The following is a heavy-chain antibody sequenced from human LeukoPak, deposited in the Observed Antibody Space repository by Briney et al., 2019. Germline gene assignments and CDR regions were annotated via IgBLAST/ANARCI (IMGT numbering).Heavy chain of an antibody. CDR1: GFSLSTSGMC. D-gene: IGHD6-13*01. J-gene: IGHJ6*02. CDR3: ARIRVAAAGTWNYYGMDV. V-gene: IGHV2-70*11. Sequence: SGPTLVNPTQTLTLTCTFSGFSLSTSGMCVSWIRQPPGKALEWLARIDWDDDKYYSTSLKTRLTISKDTSKNQVVLTMTNMDPVDTATYYCARIRVAAAGTWNYYGMDVWGQGTTVTVSS. CDR2: IDWDDDK.